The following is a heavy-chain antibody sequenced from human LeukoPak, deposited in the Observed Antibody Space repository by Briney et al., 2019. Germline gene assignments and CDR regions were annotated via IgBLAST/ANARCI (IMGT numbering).Heavy chain of an antibody. J-gene: IGHJ4*02. CDR3: AREIGGAAALDY. Sequence: ASVKVSCKASGYTFTGYYMHWVRQAPGQGLEWMGWINPNSGGTNYAQKFQGRVTMTRDTSISTAYMELSRLRSDDTAVYYCAREIGGAAALDYWGQGTLVTVSS. V-gene: IGHV1-2*02. CDR1: GYTFTGYY. CDR2: INPNSGGT. D-gene: IGHD6-13*01.